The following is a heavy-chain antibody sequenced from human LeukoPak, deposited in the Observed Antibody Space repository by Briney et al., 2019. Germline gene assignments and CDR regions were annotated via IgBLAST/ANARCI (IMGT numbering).Heavy chain of an antibody. D-gene: IGHD2-15*01. V-gene: IGHV3-30*18. J-gene: IGHJ4*02. Sequence: PGGSLRLSCAASGFTLSGYEMNWVRQAPGKGLEWVAVISYDGSNKYYADSVKGRFTISRDNSKNTLYLQMNSLRAEDTAVYYCAKDRYCSGGSCYTPIDYWGQGTLVTVSS. CDR3: AKDRYCSGGSCYTPIDY. CDR1: GFTLSGYE. CDR2: ISYDGSNK.